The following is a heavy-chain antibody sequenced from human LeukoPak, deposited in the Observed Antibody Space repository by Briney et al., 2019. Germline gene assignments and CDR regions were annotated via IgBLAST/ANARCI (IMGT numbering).Heavy chain of an antibody. CDR1: GGSISSYY. Sequence: SETLSLTCTVSGGSISSYYWSWIRQPPGKGLEWIGYIYYSGSTNYNPSLKSRVTMSVDTSKNQFSLKLSSVTAADTAVYYCAREGLRFLEWLPYYYYGMDVWGQGTTVTVSS. CDR3: AREGLRFLEWLPYYYYGMDV. J-gene: IGHJ6*02. V-gene: IGHV4-59*12. D-gene: IGHD3-3*01. CDR2: IYYSGST.